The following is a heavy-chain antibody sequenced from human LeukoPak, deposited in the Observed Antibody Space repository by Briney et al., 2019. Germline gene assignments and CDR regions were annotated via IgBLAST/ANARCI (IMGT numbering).Heavy chain of an antibody. D-gene: IGHD3-22*01. CDR1: GFTFSSYA. CDR2: ISGSGGST. CDR3: AKDPWSSHYDSSGYQFFFDY. V-gene: IGHV3-23*01. Sequence: GGSLRLSCAASGFTFSSYAMSWVRQAPGKGLEWVSAISGSGGSTYYADSVKGRFTISRDNSKNTLYLQMNSLRAEDTAVYYCAKDPWSSHYDSSGYQFFFDYWGQGTLVTVSS. J-gene: IGHJ4*02.